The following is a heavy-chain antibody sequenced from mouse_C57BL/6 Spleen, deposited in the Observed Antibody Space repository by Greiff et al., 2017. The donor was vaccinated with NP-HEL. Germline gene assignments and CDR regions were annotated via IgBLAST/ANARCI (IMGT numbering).Heavy chain of an antibody. CDR3: ARENIITTVVPPAWFAY. V-gene: IGHV1-82*01. CDR2: IYPGDGDT. D-gene: IGHD1-1*01. Sequence: QVQLQQSGPELVKPGASVKISCKASGYAFSSSWMNWVKQRPGKGLEWIGRIYPGDGDTNYNGKFKGKATLTADKSSSTAYMQLSSLTSEDSAVYFCARENIITTVVPPAWFAYWGQGTLVTVSA. CDR1: GYAFSSSW. J-gene: IGHJ3*01.